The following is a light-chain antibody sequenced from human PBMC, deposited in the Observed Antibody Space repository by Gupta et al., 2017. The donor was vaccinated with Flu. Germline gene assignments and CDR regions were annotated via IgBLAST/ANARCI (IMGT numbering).Light chain of an antibody. V-gene: IGLV2-14*01. CDR2: EVS. CDR3: SSYRTGDTWV. Sequence: QSALTQPASVSGSPGQSVTISCTGTTSDVGGYNHVSWYQQHPGKAPKLIIYEVSDRPSGVSNRFSGSKSGNTASQTISGLQAEDEADYYCSSYRTGDTWVFGGGTKLTVL. CDR1: TSDVGGYNH. J-gene: IGLJ3*02.